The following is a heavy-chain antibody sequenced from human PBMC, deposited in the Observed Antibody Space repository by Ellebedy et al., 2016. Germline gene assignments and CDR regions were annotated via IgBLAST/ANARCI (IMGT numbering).Heavy chain of an antibody. CDR2: IFYNGTT. CDR3: TRSVRASGWADP. Sequence: SETLSLTCTVSHDNIKTFSWSWIRQPPGKPLEWIGDIFYNGTTIYHHSLKTRLTMSRDMSKKEFSVKMTSVPAADTAFYYCTRSVRASGWADPWGQGILVIVS. CDR1: HDNIKTFS. V-gene: IGHV4-59*01. J-gene: IGHJ5*02. D-gene: IGHD6-19*01.